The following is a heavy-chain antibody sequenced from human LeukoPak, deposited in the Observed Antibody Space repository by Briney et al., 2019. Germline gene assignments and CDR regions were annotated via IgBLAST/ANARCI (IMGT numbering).Heavy chain of an antibody. CDR3: AKDSGSYGLDP. D-gene: IGHD3-10*01. J-gene: IGHJ5*02. V-gene: IGHV3-30*02. Sequence: PGGSLRLSCAASGFTFRKYNIHWVRQAPGKGLEWVAFIQSDGSNKYYANSVKGRFTISRDNSKNTVYLQMNSLRPEDTAVFYCAKDSGSYGLDPWGQGTSVTVSS. CDR1: GFTFRKYN. CDR2: IQSDGSNK.